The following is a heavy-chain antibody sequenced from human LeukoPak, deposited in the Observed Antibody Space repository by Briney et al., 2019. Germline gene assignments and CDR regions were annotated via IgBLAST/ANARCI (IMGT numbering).Heavy chain of an antibody. D-gene: IGHD2-2*01. CDR1: GFTFSSCG. Sequence: PGGSLRLSCAASGFTFSSCGMHWVRQAPGKGLEWVAVISYDGSNKYYADSVKGRFTISRDNSKNTLYLQMNSLRAEDTAVYYCARDGGYCSSTSCPIQAFDIWGQGTMVTVSS. CDR2: ISYDGSNK. J-gene: IGHJ3*02. V-gene: IGHV3-30*03. CDR3: ARDGGYCSSTSCPIQAFDI.